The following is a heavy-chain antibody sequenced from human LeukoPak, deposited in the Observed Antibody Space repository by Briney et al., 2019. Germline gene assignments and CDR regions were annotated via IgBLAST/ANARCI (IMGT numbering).Heavy chain of an antibody. D-gene: IGHD2-2*01. Sequence: SETLSLTCAVYGESLSKYYWTWIRQSPGKGLEWIGYISSSGSTNYNPSLESRVTISGDTSKNQFSLKLTSVTAADTALYYCARGRGYCSSTSCANFDYWGQGSLVTVSS. V-gene: IGHV4-59*01. J-gene: IGHJ4*02. CDR1: GESLSKYY. CDR3: ARGRGYCSSTSCANFDY. CDR2: ISSSGST.